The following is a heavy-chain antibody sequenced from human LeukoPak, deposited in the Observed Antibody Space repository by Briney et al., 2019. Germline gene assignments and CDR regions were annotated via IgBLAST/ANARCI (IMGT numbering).Heavy chain of an antibody. V-gene: IGHV4-34*01. CDR2: INHSGST. D-gene: IGHD2-15*01. CDR3: ARGTLGYCSGGSCSWFDP. J-gene: IGHJ5*02. Sequence: SETLSLTCAVYGGSFSGYYWSWIRQPPGKGLEWIGEINHSGSTNYNPSPKSRVTISVDTSKNQFSLKLSSVTAADTAVYYCARGTLGYCSGGSCSWFDPWGQGTLVTVS. CDR1: GGSFSGYY.